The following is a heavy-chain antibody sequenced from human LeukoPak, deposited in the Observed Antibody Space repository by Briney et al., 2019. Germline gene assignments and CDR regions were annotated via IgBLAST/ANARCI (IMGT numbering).Heavy chain of an antibody. J-gene: IGHJ4*02. CDR2: IYSGGST. Sequence: GGSLRLSCAASGFTFSSNYMSWVRQAPGKGLEWVSVIYSGGSTYYADSVKGRFTISRDNSKHTLYLQMNSLSAEDTAVYYCARVPGYDDYGDFYYFDYWGQGTLVTVSS. CDR3: ARVPGYDDYGDFYYFDY. D-gene: IGHD4-17*01. CDR1: GFTFSSNY. V-gene: IGHV3-53*01.